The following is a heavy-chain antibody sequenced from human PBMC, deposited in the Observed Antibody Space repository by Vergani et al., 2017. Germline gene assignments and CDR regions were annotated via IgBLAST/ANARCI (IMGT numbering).Heavy chain of an antibody. CDR1: GGPISSGSYY. CDR2: VYTSGST. J-gene: IGHJ6*02. D-gene: IGHD5-18*01. Sequence: QVQLQESGPGLVKPSQTLSLTCTVSGGPISSGSYYWSWIRQPAGKGLEWIGRVYTSGSTNYNPSLKSRVTIAVDTSKNQFSLKLSSVTAADTAVYYCARDTTPPPGDSYAYGGYYYYGMDVWGQGTTVTVSS. CDR3: ARDTTPPPGDSYAYGGYYYYGMDV. V-gene: IGHV4-61*02.